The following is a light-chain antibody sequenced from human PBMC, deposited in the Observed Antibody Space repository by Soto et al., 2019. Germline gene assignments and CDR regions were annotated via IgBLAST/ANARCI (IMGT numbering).Light chain of an antibody. V-gene: IGLV2-8*01. J-gene: IGLJ1*01. CDR2: EVT. CDR1: TSDIGAYNY. Sequence: QSVLTQPPSASGSPGQSVTISCTGTTSDIGAYNYVSWYQQRPGKAPKLIIYEVTRRPSGVPDRIFGSKSGTTASLTVSGLQAEDEADYYCSSFAGTNSFVFGTGTKLTVL. CDR3: SSFAGTNSFV.